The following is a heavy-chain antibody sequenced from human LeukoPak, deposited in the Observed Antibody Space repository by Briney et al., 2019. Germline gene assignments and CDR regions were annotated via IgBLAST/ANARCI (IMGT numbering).Heavy chain of an antibody. D-gene: IGHD6-19*01. J-gene: IGHJ4*02. CDR2: ISGSSGST. V-gene: IGHV3-23*01. CDR1: GFTFSSYA. Sequence: GGSLRLSCAASGFTFSSYAMIWVRQAPGKGLEWVSGISGSSGSTYYADSVKGRFTISRDNSKNTLYLQMNGLRAEDTAVYYCAKATYYSGGHGYYFDYWGQGTLVTVSS. CDR3: AKATYYSGGHGYYFDY.